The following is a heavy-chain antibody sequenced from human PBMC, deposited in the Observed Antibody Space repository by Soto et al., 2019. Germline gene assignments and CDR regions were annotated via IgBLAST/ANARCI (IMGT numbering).Heavy chain of an antibody. CDR3: ARAPQTVAGAGIWY. V-gene: IGHV1-18*01. CDR2: ISGYNGDT. CDR1: GYTFTSYG. D-gene: IGHD6-13*01. J-gene: IGHJ4*02. Sequence: ASVKVSCKASGYTFTSYGISWVRQAPGQGLEWMGWISGYNGDTNYAQKYQGRVTMTTDTSTSTAYMELRSLRSDDTAVYYCARAPQTVAGAGIWYWGQGTLVTVSS.